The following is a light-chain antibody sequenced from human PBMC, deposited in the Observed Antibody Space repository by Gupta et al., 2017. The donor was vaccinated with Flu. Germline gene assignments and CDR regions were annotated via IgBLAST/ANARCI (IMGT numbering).Light chain of an antibody. J-gene: IGKJ1*01. Sequence: DVVMTQSPLPLPVNLGQPASISCRSSQSLLYSDGNTYLNWFQQRPGQPPRRLIYKVSNRDSGVPDRFSGSGSGTDFTLKISRVEAEDVGVYYCMQGTNWPWTFGPGTKVEIK. V-gene: IGKV2-30*01. CDR2: KVS. CDR1: QSLLYSDGNTY. CDR3: MQGTNWPWT.